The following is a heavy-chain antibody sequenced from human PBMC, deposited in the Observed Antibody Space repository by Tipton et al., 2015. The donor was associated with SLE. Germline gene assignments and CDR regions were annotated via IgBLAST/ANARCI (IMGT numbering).Heavy chain of an antibody. D-gene: IGHD2-8*01. CDR3: ARDNNGDVDY. Sequence: SLRLSCDASGFFFSSYEMNWVRQVPGKGLEWVSYISTSGGTTYYADSVKGRFTISRDNSKNTLYLQMNSLRAEDTAVYYCARDNNGDVDYWGQGTLVTVSS. CDR2: ISTSGGTT. CDR1: GFFFSSYE. V-gene: IGHV3-48*03. J-gene: IGHJ4*02.